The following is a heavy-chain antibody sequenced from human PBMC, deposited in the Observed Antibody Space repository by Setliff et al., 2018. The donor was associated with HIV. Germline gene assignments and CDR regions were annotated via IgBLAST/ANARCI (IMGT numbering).Heavy chain of an antibody. CDR2: IYSTGST. CDR1: GGSISSHY. Sequence: SETLSLTCTVSGGSISSHYWSWIQQPPGKGLEWVGYIYSTGSTNYNPSLKSRVTISVDTSKKQFSLTLSSVTAADTAVYYCARRGGYSYGYMDVWGKGTTVTVSS. V-gene: IGHV4-59*11. D-gene: IGHD5-18*01. J-gene: IGHJ6*03. CDR3: ARRGGYSYGYMDV.